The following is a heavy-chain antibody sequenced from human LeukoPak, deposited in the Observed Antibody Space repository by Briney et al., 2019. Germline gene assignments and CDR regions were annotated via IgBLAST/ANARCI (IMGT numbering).Heavy chain of an antibody. CDR2: IIPILGIA. CDR1: GGTFSSYA. Sequence: ASVKVSCKASGGTFSSYAIRWVRQAPGQGLEWMRRIIPILGIANYVQKFQGRVTITADKSTSTAYMELSSLRSEDTAVYYCVRTWFGEIGDYWGQGTLVTVSS. J-gene: IGHJ4*02. CDR3: VRTWFGEIGDY. D-gene: IGHD3-10*01. V-gene: IGHV1-69*04.